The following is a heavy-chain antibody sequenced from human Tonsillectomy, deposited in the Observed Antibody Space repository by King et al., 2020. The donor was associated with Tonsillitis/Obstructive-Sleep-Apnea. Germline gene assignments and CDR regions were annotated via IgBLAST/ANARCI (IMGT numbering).Heavy chain of an antibody. Sequence: VQLQQWGAGLLKPSETLSLTCAVYGGSFSGYYWSGIRQPPGKGLDWIGEINHSGSTNYNPSLKGRVTISVNTSKNQFSLKLSSVTAADTAVYYCARAPQTRSYMDVWGKGTTVTVSS. CDR1: GGSFSGYY. V-gene: IGHV4-34*01. CDR2: INHSGST. D-gene: IGHD3-3*01. J-gene: IGHJ6*03. CDR3: ARAPQTRSYMDV.